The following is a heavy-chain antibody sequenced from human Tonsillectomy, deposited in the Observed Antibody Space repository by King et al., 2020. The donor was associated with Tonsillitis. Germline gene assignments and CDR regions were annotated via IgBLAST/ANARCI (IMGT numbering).Heavy chain of an antibody. J-gene: IGHJ4*02. CDR3: ARVPYYYGSGSYQYYFDY. CDR1: GGSISSGGYY. CDR2: IYYSGST. D-gene: IGHD3-10*01. Sequence: MQLQESGPGLVKPSQTLSLTCTVSGGSISSGGYYWSWIRQHPGKGLEWIGYIYYSGSTYYNSSLKSLVTISVDTSKNQFSLKLSSVTAADTAVYYCARVPYYYGSGSYQYYFDYWGQGTLVTVSS. V-gene: IGHV4-31*01.